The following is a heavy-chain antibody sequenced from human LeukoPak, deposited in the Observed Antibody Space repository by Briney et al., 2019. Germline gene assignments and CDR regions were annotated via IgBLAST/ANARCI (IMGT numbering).Heavy chain of an antibody. CDR3: ARARGYCGRISCPYYFDY. V-gene: IGHV1-8*02. D-gene: IGHD2-15*01. CDR2: MNPNSGNT. J-gene: IGHJ4*02. Sequence: ASVKVSCKASGYTLTSYGISWVRQATGQGLEWMGWMNPNSGNTGYAQKFQGRVTMTRNTSISTAYMELSSLRSEDTAVYYCARARGYCGRISCPYYFDYWGQGSLVAVSS. CDR1: GYTLTSYG.